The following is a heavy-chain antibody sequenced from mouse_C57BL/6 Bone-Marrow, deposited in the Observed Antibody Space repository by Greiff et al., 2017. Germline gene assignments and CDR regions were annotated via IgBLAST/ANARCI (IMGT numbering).Heavy chain of an antibody. Sequence: QVQLKQPGAELVRPGSSVKLSCKASGYTFTSYWMEWVKQRPGQGLEWIGNIYPSDSETHYNQKFKDKATLTVDKSSSTAYMQLSSLTSEDSAVYYCALWYFYAMDYWGQGTSVTVSS. J-gene: IGHJ4*01. V-gene: IGHV1-61*01. CDR1: GYTFTSYW. D-gene: IGHD1-1*02. CDR3: ALWYFYAMDY. CDR2: IYPSDSET.